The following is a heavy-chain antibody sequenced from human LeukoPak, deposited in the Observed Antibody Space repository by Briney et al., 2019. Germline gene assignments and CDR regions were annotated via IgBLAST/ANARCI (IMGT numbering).Heavy chain of an antibody. J-gene: IGHJ4*02. CDR1: GYSFTSYW. CDR2: IYPGDSDT. Sequence: GESLKISCKGSGYSFTSYWIGWVRQMPGKGLEWMGIIYPGDSDTRYSPSFQGQVTISADKSISTAYLQWSSLKASDTAVFYCARRSSGSGTSYDYWGQGTLVTVSS. V-gene: IGHV5-51*01. D-gene: IGHD3-10*01. CDR3: ARRSSGSGTSYDY.